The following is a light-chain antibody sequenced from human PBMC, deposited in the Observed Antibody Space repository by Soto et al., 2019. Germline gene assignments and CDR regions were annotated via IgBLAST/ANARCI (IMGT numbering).Light chain of an antibody. CDR3: GTWDSSLSAGGV. CDR1: SSNIGNNY. V-gene: IGLV1-51*02. Sequence: QSVLTQPPSVSAAPGQKVTISCSRSSSNIGNNYVSWYQQLPGTAPKLLIYENNKRPSGIPDRFSGSKSGTSATLGITGLQTGDEADYYCGTWDSSLSAGGVFGGGTKVTVL. J-gene: IGLJ2*01. CDR2: ENN.